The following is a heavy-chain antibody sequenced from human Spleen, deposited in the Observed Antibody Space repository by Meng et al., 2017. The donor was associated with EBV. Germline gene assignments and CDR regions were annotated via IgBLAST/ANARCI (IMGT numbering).Heavy chain of an antibody. J-gene: IGHJ4*02. CDR3: ARGHGSGLYYRSFDF. CDR1: GGSISSSNW. CDR2: IYDSGNT. V-gene: IGHV4-4*02. Sequence: VPQAAAGPGLVKPSGTLALTCVVCGGSISSSNWWSWVRQPPGKGLEWIGEIYDSGNTNYNPSLKSRVTISVDKSKNQFSLKVGSVTAADTAVYYCARGHGSGLYYRSFDFWGQGTLVTVSS. D-gene: IGHD3-10*01.